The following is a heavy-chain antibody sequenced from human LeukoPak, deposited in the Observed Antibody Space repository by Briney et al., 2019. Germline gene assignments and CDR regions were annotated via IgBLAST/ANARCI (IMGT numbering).Heavy chain of an antibody. V-gene: IGHV3-23*01. CDR2: ISGSGGST. D-gene: IGHD1-7*01. CDR1: GFTFSSYG. Sequence: GGSLRLSCAASGFTFSSYGMHWVRQAPGKGLEWVLAISGSGGSTYYADSVKGRFTISRDNSKNTLYLQMNSLRAEDTAVYYCAAKGAGTPPYWGQGTLVTVSS. CDR3: AAKGAGTPPY. J-gene: IGHJ4*02.